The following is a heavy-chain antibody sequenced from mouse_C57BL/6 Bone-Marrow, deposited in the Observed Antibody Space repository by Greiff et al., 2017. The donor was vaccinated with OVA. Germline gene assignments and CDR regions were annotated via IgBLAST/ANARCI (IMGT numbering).Heavy chain of an antibody. CDR2: IDPTNEYT. V-gene: IGHV1-4*01. J-gene: IGHJ2*01. CDR3: TGGYYFDY. Sequence: VQLQQSGAELARPGASVKMSCKASGYTFTSYTIHWVKQRPGQGLEWIGYIDPTNEYTNYNQKFQGKATLTADKSSSTAYMQLSSVTSEDTAVYYYTGGYYFDYWGQGTTLTVSS. CDR1: GYTFTSYT.